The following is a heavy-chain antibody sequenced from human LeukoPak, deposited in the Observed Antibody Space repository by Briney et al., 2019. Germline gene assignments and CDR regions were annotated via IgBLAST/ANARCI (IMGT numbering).Heavy chain of an antibody. CDR1: GFTVSSYY. V-gene: IGHV3-66*01. J-gene: IGHJ4*02. Sequence: PGGSLRLSCAASGFTVSSYYMSWVRQAPGKGLDWVSVIYSGGSAYYADSVKGRLTISRDNSKNTLYLQINSLRAEDTAVYYCARDFGRVYSNYWGQGTLVTVSS. D-gene: IGHD3/OR15-3a*01. CDR2: IYSGGSA. CDR3: ARDFGRVYSNY.